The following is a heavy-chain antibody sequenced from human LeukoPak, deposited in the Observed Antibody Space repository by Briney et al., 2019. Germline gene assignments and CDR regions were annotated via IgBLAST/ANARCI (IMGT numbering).Heavy chain of an antibody. CDR3: ARSLYSSSHFDY. V-gene: IGHV1-8*01. CDR1: GYTFTSYD. Sequence: GASVKVSCKASGYTFTSYDINWVRQATGQGLEWMGWMNPNSGNTGYAQKFQGRVTMTRNTSISTAYLQWISLKASDTAIYYCARSLYSSSHFDYWGQGTLVTVSS. CDR2: MNPNSGNT. J-gene: IGHJ4*02. D-gene: IGHD6-13*01.